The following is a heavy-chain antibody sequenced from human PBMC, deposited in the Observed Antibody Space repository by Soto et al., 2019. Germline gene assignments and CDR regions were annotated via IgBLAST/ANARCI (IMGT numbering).Heavy chain of an antibody. CDR2: MNPNNGNT. J-gene: IGHJ3*02. V-gene: IGHV1-8*01. CDR3: ARAFSTSWRDAFDI. Sequence: QVQLVQSGAEVRKPGASVKVSCKASGYTFTSYDIHWVRQATGQGLEWMGCMNPNNGNTGYAQKFQGRVTRTRNTSISTAYMELSSLRSDDTAAYYCARAFSTSWRDAFDIWGPGTMVTVSS. CDR1: GYTFTSYD. D-gene: IGHD2-2*01.